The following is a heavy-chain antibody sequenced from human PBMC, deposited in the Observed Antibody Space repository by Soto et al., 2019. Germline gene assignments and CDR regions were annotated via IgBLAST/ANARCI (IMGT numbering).Heavy chain of an antibody. CDR3: ARHPSTVTPSGYFDY. D-gene: IGHD4-4*01. Sequence: GGSLRLSCAASGFTFSSYAMHWVRQAPGKGLEWVAVISYDGSNKYYADSVKGRFTISRDNSKNTLYLQMNSLRAEDTAVYYCARHPSTVTPSGYFDYWGQGTLVTVSS. V-gene: IGHV3-30-3*01. CDR1: GFTFSSYA. CDR2: ISYDGSNK. J-gene: IGHJ4*02.